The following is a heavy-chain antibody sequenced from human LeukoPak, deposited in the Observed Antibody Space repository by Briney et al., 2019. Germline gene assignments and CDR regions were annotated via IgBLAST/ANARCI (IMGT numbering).Heavy chain of an antibody. J-gene: IGHJ4*02. V-gene: IGHV3-30-3*01. CDR2: ISLDGSNR. CDR3: ARRAIAEGFDY. CDR1: GSTFSTYA. D-gene: IGHD6-13*01. Sequence: GGSLRLSCAASGSTFSTYAMHWVRQAPGKRPEWVGVISLDGSNRYYADSVRGRFTISRDNAKNSLYLQMNSLRVEDTAVYYCARRAIAEGFDYWGQGTLVTVSS.